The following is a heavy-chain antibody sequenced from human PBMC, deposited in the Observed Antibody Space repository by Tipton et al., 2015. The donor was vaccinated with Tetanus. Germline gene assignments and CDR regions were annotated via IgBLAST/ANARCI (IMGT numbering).Heavy chain of an antibody. CDR3: ARAHCSDGVCNFDF. V-gene: IGHV5-51*01. D-gene: IGHD2-15*01. J-gene: IGHJ4*02. CDR1: GYIFTNYW. Sequence: QLVQSGGEVKKPGESLKISCKGSGYIFTNYWIGWVRQKPGKGLEWMGIIYPGDSDTRYSPSFQGQVTISVAKSIDTAYLQWSSLKASDTSMFYCARAHCSDGVCNFDFWGQGALVTVAS. CDR2: IYPGDSDT.